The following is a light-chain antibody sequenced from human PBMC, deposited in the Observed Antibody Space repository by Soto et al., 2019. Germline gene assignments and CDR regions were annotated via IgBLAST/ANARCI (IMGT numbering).Light chain of an antibody. CDR2: DTT. J-gene: IGLJ1*01. Sequence: QAVVALDPSLTVSPGGTSPLTCGSSTGAVTNGHYPYWFQQKPGQAPRTLIYDTTNRHSWTPARFSGSLLGGKAALTLSGAQPEDEAEYYCLLSYNGPYVFGTGTKVTVL. CDR3: LLSYNGPYV. CDR1: TGAVTNGHY. V-gene: IGLV7-46*01.